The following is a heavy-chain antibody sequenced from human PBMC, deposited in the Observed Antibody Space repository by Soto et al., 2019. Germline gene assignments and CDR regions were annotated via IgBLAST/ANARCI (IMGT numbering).Heavy chain of an antibody. Sequence: PSETLSLTCTVSGGSISSGGYYWSWIRQHPGKGLEWIGYLYYSGSTYYNPSLKSRVTISVDTSKNQFSLKLSSVTDGGSAVYYSANYYGSERNWFDPWRQRTGVTVSA. V-gene: IGHV4-31*03. CDR2: LYYSGST. CDR3: ANYYGSERNWFDP. J-gene: IGHJ5*02. CDR1: GGSISSGGYY. D-gene: IGHD3-10*01.